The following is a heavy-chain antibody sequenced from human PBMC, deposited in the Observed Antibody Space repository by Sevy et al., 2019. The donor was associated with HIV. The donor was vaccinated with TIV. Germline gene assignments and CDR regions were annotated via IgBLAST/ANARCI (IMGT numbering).Heavy chain of an antibody. CDR3: AREGGMVYAILDY. CDR1: GFTFSSYW. D-gene: IGHD2-8*01. J-gene: IGHJ4*02. Sequence: GGSLRLSCAASGFTFSSYWMSWVRQAPGKGLEWVANIKQDGSEKYYVDSVKGRFTTSRDNAKNSLYLQMNSLRAEDTAVYYCAREGGMVYAILDYWGQGTLVTVSS. CDR2: IKQDGSEK. V-gene: IGHV3-7*03.